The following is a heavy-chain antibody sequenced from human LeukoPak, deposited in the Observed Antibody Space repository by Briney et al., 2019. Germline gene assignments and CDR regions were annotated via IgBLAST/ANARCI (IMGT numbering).Heavy chain of an antibody. CDR2: IWCDGSNK. CDR1: GFTFSSYG. V-gene: IGHV3-33*06. J-gene: IGHJ5*02. Sequence: GGSLRLSCAASGFTFSSYGMHWVRQAPGKGLEWVAVIWCDGSNKYYADSVKGRFTISRDNSKNTLYLQMNSPRAEDTAVYYCAKAGYCSSTSCWYDWFDPWGQGTLVTVSS. D-gene: IGHD2-2*01. CDR3: AKAGYCSSTSCWYDWFDP.